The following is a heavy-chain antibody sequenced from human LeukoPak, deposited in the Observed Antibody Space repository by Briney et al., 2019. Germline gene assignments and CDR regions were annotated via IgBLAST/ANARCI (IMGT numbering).Heavy chain of an antibody. CDR2: INHSGST. J-gene: IGHJ1*01. CDR1: GGSFSGYY. V-gene: IGHV4-34*01. Sequence: SETLSLTCAVYGGSFSGYYWSWIRQPPGKGLEWIGEINHSGSTNYNPSLKSRVTISVDTSKNQFSLKLNSVTAADTAVYYCAGAAAGSPFQHWGQGTLVTVSS. D-gene: IGHD6-13*01. CDR3: AGAAAGSPFQH.